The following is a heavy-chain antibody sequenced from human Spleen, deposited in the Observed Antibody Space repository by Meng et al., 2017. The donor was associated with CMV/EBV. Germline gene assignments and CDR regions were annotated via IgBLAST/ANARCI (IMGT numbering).Heavy chain of an antibody. J-gene: IGHJ2*01. CDR2: ITPVLGIA. CDR1: SSYT. V-gene: IGHV1-69*02. D-gene: IGHD2-2*02. Sequence: SSYTIRWVRQAPGQGLEWMERITPVLGIANYAQKFLGRVTISADKSTATAYMEVSSLRSEDTAVYYCARHPYCSSASCYRDWYFDLWGRGTLVTVSS. CDR3: ARHPYCSSASCYRDWYFDL.